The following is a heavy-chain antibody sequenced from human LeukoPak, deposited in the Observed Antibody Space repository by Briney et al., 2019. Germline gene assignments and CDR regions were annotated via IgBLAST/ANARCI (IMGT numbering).Heavy chain of an antibody. V-gene: IGHV3-23*01. Sequence: TGGSLRLSCVASGFTFNNYAMSWVRQAPGRGLEWASSTAGSGISKDYADSVKGRFTISKDKSKNTLYLQMDNLRAEDTGVYYCAKFLFSYFDPWGQGTLVTVSS. CDR1: GFTFNNYA. J-gene: IGHJ5*02. D-gene: IGHD3-10*01. CDR2: TAGSGISK. CDR3: AKFLFSYFDP.